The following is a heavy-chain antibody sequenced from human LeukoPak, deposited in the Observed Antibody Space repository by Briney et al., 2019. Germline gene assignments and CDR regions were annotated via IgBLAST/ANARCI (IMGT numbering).Heavy chain of an antibody. D-gene: IGHD3-22*01. CDR2: IIPIFGTA. J-gene: IGHJ3*02. CDR3: ASGRVYDSSGLDAFDI. V-gene: IGHV1-69*01. Sequence: SVKVSCKASGGTFSSYAISWVRQASGQGLEWMGGIIPIFGTANYAQKFQGRVTITADESTSTAYMELSSLRSEDTAVYYCASGRVYDSSGLDAFDIWGQGTMVTVSS. CDR1: GGTFSSYA.